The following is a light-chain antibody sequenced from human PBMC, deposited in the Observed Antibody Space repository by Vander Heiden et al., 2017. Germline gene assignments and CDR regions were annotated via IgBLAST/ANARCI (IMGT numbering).Light chain of an antibody. CDR2: AAS. J-gene: IGKJ4*01. CDR1: QSISSY. Sequence: DIQMTQCPSSLSASVGDRVTITCRASQSISSYLNWYQQKPGKAPKLLIYAASSLQSGGPSRFSGSGSGTDFTLTISSLQPEDFATYYCQQSDSTPDTFGGGTKVEIK. V-gene: IGKV1-39*01. CDR3: QQSDSTPDT.